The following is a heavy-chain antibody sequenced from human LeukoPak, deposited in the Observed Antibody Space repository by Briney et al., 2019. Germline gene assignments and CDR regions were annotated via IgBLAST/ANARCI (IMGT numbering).Heavy chain of an antibody. CDR3: AKDPFPGMYYDFWSV. CDR2: IWYDGSNK. V-gene: IGHV3-33*03. CDR1: GFTFNSYG. Sequence: PGRSLRLSCAASGFTFNSYGMHWVRQAPGKGLEWVAVIWYDGSNKYYADSVKGRFTISRDNSKNTLYLQMNSLRVEDTAVYYCAKDPFPGMYYDFWSVGGQGTMVTVSS. D-gene: IGHD3-3*01. J-gene: IGHJ3*01.